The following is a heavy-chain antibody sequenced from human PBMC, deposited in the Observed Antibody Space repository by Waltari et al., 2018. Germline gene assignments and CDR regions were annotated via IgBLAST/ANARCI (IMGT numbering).Heavy chain of an antibody. CDR3: ARDFWSAGSR. Sequence: HVQLVQSGAEVKKPGASVKVSCKACGYMFSDYHIHWVRQAPGQGPEWMGWVFPDTGGTNYAQKFQGRVTMTRDTSITTAYLELSRLRSDDTAIYYCARDFWSAGSRWGQGTLVTVSS. D-gene: IGHD3-3*01. J-gene: IGHJ4*02. CDR2: VFPDTGGT. CDR1: GYMFSDYH. V-gene: IGHV1-2*02.